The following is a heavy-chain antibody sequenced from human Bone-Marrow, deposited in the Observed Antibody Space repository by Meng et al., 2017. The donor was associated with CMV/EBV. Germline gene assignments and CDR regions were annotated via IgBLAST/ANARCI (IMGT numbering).Heavy chain of an antibody. D-gene: IGHD3-22*01. CDR2: INPSGGST. CDR1: GYTFTSYY. V-gene: IGHV1-46*01. J-gene: IGHJ4*02. CDR3: ARDYYDSSGYYHY. Sequence: ASVKVSCKVSGYTFTSYYMHWVRQAPGQGLEWMGIINPSGGSTSYAQKFQGRVTMTRDTSTSTAYMELRSLRSDDTAVYYCARDYYDSSGYYHYWGQGTLVTVSS.